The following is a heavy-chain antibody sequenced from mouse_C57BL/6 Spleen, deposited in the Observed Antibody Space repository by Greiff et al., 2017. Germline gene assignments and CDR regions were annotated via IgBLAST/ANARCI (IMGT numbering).Heavy chain of an antibody. V-gene: IGHV1-50*01. CDR2: IDPAGRYT. CDR1: GYTFTSYW. Sequence: VQLQQPGAELVKPGASVKLSCKASGYTFTSYWMQWVKQRPGQGLEWIGEIDPAGRYTNYNPKFKGKATLTVDTSSSTAYMQLSSLTTEDSAVYYCGASQGTFFFAYWGQGTLVTVSA. J-gene: IGHJ3*01. CDR3: GASQGTFFFAY. D-gene: IGHD3-2*02.